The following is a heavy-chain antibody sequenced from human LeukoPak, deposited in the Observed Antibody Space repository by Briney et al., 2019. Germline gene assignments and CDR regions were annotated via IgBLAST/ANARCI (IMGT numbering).Heavy chain of an antibody. J-gene: IGHJ6*03. D-gene: IGHD6-13*01. CDR1: GYTFTSYG. CDR3: ARGISSSWDTPHYYYYYYMEV. V-gene: IGHV1-18*01. Sequence: ATVNVSCKASGYTFTSYGISWVRQAPGQGLEWMGWISSYKGNTNYAQKLQGRVTMTTDTSTSTANMELRSLRTDDTAVYYCARGISSSWDTPHYYYYYYMEVWGKGTTVTISS. CDR2: ISSYKGNT.